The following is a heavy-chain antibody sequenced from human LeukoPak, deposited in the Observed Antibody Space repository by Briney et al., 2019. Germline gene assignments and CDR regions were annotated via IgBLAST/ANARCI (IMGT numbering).Heavy chain of an antibody. D-gene: IGHD2-15*01. CDR3: AKDGPDCSGGSCVGRTIDY. V-gene: IGHV3-23*01. CDR2: ISGSGGST. J-gene: IGHJ4*02. Sequence: GSSVKVSCKASGGTFSSYAMSWVRQAPGKGLEWVSAISGSGGSTYYADSVKGRFTISRDNSKNTLYLQMNSLRAEDTAVYYCAKDGPDCSGGSCVGRTIDYWGQGTLVTVSS. CDR1: GGTFSSYA.